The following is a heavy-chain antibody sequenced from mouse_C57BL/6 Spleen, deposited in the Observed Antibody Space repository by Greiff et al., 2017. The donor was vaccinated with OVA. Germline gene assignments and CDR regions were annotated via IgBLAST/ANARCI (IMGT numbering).Heavy chain of an antibody. V-gene: IGHV5-12*01. CDR1: GFTFSDYY. CDR3: ARDEANTGTMDD. CDR2: ISNGGGST. J-gene: IGHJ4*01. Sequence: EVQLVESGGGLVQPGGSLKLSCAASGFTFSDYYMYWVRQTPEKRLEWVAYISNGGGSTYYPDTVKGRFTISRDTAKNTLYLQMSRLKSEDTAMYYCARDEANTGTMDDWGQGTSVTVSS.